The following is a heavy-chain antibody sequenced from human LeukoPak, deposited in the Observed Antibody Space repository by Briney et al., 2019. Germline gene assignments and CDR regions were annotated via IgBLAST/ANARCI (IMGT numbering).Heavy chain of an antibody. CDR1: GSTFSDHY. V-gene: IGHV3-72*01. CDR3: AREIGVYYYYYYLDV. D-gene: IGHD3-22*01. Sequence: GGSLRLSCAASGSTFSDHYMDWVRQAPGKGLEWVGRTRNKANSYTTEYAASVKGRFTISRDDSKNSLYLQMNSLKTEDTAVYYCAREIGVYYYYYYLDVWGKGTTVTVSS. CDR2: TRNKANSYTT. J-gene: IGHJ6*03.